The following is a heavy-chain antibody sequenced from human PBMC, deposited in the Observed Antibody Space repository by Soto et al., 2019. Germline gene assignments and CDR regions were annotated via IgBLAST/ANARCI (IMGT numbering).Heavy chain of an antibody. CDR2: IYPGDSDT. V-gene: IGHV5-51*01. D-gene: IGHD3-22*01. Sequence: PGESLKISCQGSGYSFTSYWIGWVRQMPGKGLEWMGIIYPGDSDTRYSPSFQGQVTISADKSISTAYLQWSSLKASDTAMYYCARPLDSSGYYYGYWGQGTLVTVSS. J-gene: IGHJ4*02. CDR1: GYSFTSYW. CDR3: ARPLDSSGYYYGY.